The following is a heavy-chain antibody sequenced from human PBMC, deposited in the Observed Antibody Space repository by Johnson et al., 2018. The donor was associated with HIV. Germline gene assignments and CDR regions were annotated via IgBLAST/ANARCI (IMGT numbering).Heavy chain of an antibody. CDR2: IKQDGSEK. D-gene: IGHD2-21*01. V-gene: IGHV3-30*04. J-gene: IGHJ3*02. Sequence: QVQLVESGGGVVQPGRSLRLSCAASGFTFSSYAMHWVRQAPGKGLEWVANIKQDGSEKYYGDSVKGRFTISRDNSKNTLDLQMNNLRTEDSGVYYCAKSYCPGCDGFDIWGQGTMVTVSS. CDR1: GFTFSSYA. CDR3: AKSYCPGCDGFDI.